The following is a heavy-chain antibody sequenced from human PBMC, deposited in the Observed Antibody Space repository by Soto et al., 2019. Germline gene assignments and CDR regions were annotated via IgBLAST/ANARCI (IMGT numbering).Heavy chain of an antibody. Sequence: EVQLVETGGGLVQPGGSLRPSCAASGFTVFNNYMRWVRQAPGEGLEWVSVIFSGGSTSYADSVKGRFTVSRDSSKNTLYLQMNSLRVEDTAVYYCATHPSSLNWGQGTLVTVSP. CDR3: ATHPSSLN. CDR2: IFSGGST. CDR1: GFTVFNNY. V-gene: IGHV3-53*02. J-gene: IGHJ4*02.